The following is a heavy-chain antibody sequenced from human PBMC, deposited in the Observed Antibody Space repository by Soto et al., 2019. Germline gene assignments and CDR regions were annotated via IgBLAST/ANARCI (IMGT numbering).Heavy chain of an antibody. D-gene: IGHD4-17*01. V-gene: IGHV1-3*01. CDR3: ARAYGDPDAFGI. Sequence: ASVKVSCKASGYTFTSYAMHWVRQAPGQRLEWMGWINAYNGNTKYAQKLQGRVTMTTDTSTSTAYMELRSLRSDDTAVYYCARAYGDPDAFGIWGQGTMVTVSS. CDR2: INAYNGNT. J-gene: IGHJ3*02. CDR1: GYTFTSYA.